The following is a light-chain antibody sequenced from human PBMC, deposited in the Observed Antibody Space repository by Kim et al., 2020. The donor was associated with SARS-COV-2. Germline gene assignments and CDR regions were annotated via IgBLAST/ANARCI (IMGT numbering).Light chain of an antibody. V-gene: IGKV1-8*01. J-gene: IGKJ1*01. CDR3: QQYYTYPRT. CDR1: QGVSTY. Sequence: ASHGDRVPFTCRASQGVSTYLSWYQQQPGKAPKLLIYGASSLQPGVPSRFSGSGSGTDFTLNITYLQSDDFATYYCQQYYTYPRTIGQGTKVDIK. CDR2: GAS.